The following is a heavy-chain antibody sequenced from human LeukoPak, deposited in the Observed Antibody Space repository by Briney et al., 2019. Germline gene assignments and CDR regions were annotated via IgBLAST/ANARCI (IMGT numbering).Heavy chain of an antibody. CDR2: IYPGDSDT. CDR3: ARPMVSHGPTGSFDY. V-gene: IGHV5-51*01. J-gene: IGHJ4*02. CDR1: GYSFTSYW. Sequence: GESLKISCKGSGYSFTSYWIGWVRQMPGKRLEWMGSIYPGDSDTRYSPSFQGQVTISADKSISTAYLQWSSLKASDTAMYYCARPMVSHGPTGSFDYWGQGTLVTVSS. D-gene: IGHD5-18*01.